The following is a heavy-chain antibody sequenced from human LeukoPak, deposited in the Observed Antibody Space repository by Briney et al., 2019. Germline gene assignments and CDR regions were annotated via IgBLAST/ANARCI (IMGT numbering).Heavy chain of an antibody. CDR2: INPNGGGT. V-gene: IGHV1-2*04. J-gene: IGHJ4*02. Sequence: ASVKVSCKASGYTFTANYIHWVRKAPGQGLEWMGWINPNGGGTHYVQKFQGWVTLTRDTSISTLYMELSSLKSDDTAVYYCARGFGTSWFDYWGQGTLVTVSS. CDR1: GYTFTANY. D-gene: IGHD2-2*01. CDR3: ARGFGTSWFDY.